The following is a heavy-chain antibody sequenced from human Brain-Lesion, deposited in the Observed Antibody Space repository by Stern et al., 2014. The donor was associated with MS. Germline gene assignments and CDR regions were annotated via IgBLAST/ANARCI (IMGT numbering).Heavy chain of an antibody. CDR2: IFNSGSN. CDR1: GGSISSGGYY. J-gene: IGHJ6*02. V-gene: IGHV4-61*02. Sequence: VQLVESGPGLVKPSQTLSLSCTVSGGSISSGGYYWSWIRQPAGKGLEWIGRIFNSGSNSYNPSLKSRVTISIDTSKTQFSLRLNSMTAADTAVYYCARGRVVPGFQYYATDVWGQGTTVIVSS. D-gene: IGHD2-2*01. CDR3: ARGRVVPGFQYYATDV.